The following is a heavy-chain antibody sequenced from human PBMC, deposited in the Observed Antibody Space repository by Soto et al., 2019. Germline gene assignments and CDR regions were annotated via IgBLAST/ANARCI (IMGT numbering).Heavy chain of an antibody. CDR1: GGSFSGYY. V-gene: IGHV4-34*01. D-gene: IGHD2-8*02. CDR2: INHSGST. Sequence: QVQLQQWGAGLLKPSATLSLTCAVYGGSFSGYYWTWIRQPPGTGLEWIGEINHSGSTNYNPSVKRRFTISVDTSKNQFSLKLTAVTAAETTVYYCARDKITGVFDYWGQGTLVTVSS. J-gene: IGHJ4*02. CDR3: ARDKITGVFDY.